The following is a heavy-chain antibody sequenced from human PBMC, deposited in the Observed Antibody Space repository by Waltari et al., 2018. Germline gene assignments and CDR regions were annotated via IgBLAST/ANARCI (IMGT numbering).Heavy chain of an antibody. CDR3: APEGGGYNSEGAFDI. D-gene: IGHD5-12*01. J-gene: IGHJ3*02. CDR2: IIPILGIA. CDR1: GGTFSSYT. Sequence: QVQLVQSGAEVKKPGSSVKVSCKASGGTFSSYTIRWVRQAPGQGLEWMGRIIPILGIANYAQKFQGRVTITADKSTSTAYMELSSLRSEDTAVYYCAPEGGGYNSEGAFDIWGQGTMVTVSS. V-gene: IGHV1-69*02.